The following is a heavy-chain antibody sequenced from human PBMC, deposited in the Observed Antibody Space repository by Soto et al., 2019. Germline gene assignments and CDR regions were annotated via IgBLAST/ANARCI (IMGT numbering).Heavy chain of an antibody. J-gene: IGHJ4*02. CDR2: IYPGDSDT. V-gene: IGHV5-51*01. D-gene: IGHD5-12*01. CDR1: GYNFNTYW. Sequence: PGESLKISCEGSGYNFNTYWIGWVRQMPGKGLEWMALIYPGDSDTRYSPSLEGQVTLSVDRSISTAYLQWSSLKASDTAMYYCATSTISYVDIVSSTSRGYFDHWGQGTLVTVSS. CDR3: ATSTISYVDIVSSTSRGYFDH.